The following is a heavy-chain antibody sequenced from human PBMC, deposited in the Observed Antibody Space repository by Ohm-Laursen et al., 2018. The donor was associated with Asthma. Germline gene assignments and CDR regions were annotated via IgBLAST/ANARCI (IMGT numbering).Heavy chain of an antibody. V-gene: IGHV3-30-3*01. D-gene: IGHD2-21*02. J-gene: IGHJ3*02. CDR2: ITSDGSWT. CDR1: GFTFSNFA. CDR3: ARRDFSGGDPSAAFDI. Sequence: SLRLSCAAPGFTFSNFAMHWVRQAPGKGLEWVSIITSDGSWTSYADSVKGRFTISRDNSKNTLYMQINSLRAEDTAVYYCARRDFSGGDPSAAFDIWGQGTMVTVSS.